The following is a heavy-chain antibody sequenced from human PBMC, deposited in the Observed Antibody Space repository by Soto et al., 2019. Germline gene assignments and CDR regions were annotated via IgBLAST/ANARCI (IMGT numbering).Heavy chain of an antibody. Sequence: QVQLVQSGAEVKKPGSSVKVSCKASGGTFSSYAISWVRQAPGQGLEWMGGIIPIFGTANYAQKFQGRVTITADESTSTAYMELSSLRSEDTAVYYCARTYYDILTGYDYYYYGMDVWGPGTTVTVSS. J-gene: IGHJ6*02. CDR2: IIPIFGTA. V-gene: IGHV1-69*01. CDR3: ARTYYDILTGYDYYYYGMDV. CDR1: GGTFSSYA. D-gene: IGHD3-9*01.